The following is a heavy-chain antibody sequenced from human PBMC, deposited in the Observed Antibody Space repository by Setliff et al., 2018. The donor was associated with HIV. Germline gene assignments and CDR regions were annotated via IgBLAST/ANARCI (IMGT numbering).Heavy chain of an antibody. D-gene: IGHD6-19*01. V-gene: IGHV2-70*17. Sequence: SGPTLVNPTQTLTLTCTFSGFSLSTSGMCVTWIRQSPGKALEWLARIDWDDDKFYSTSLKTRLTISKDTSKNQVVLTMTNMDPVDTATYYCARTGAVTGRKPALLLGYFDYWGQGALVTVSS. CDR1: GFSLSTSGMC. J-gene: IGHJ4*02. CDR3: ARTGAVTGRKPALLLGYFDY. CDR2: IDWDDDK.